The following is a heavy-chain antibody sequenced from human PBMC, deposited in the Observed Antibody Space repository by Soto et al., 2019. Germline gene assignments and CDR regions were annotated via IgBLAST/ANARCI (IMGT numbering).Heavy chain of an antibody. J-gene: IGHJ6*02. D-gene: IGHD4-17*01. CDR1: GFTFNIYA. Sequence: GGSLRLSCAASGFTFNIYALYWVRQAPGKGLEWVAVISFDGTKKYYSDSVKGRFTISRDNLKNTLYLQMNNLRVEDAALYFCAREDDYGYSYINYGLDVWGQGTTITV. CDR2: ISFDGTKK. V-gene: IGHV3-30-3*01. CDR3: AREDDYGYSYINYGLDV.